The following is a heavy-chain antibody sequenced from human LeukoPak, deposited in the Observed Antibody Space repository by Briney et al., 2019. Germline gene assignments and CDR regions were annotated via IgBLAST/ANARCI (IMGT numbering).Heavy chain of an antibody. CDR2: INHSGST. CDR3: ARHRELRYSTKKSSYMDV. V-gene: IGHV4-34*01. J-gene: IGHJ6*03. Sequence: SETLSLTCAVYGGSFSGYYWSWIRQPPGKGLEWIGEINHSGSTNYNPSLKSRVTISVDTSKNQFSLKLSSVTAADTAVYYCARHRELRYSTKKSSYMDVWGKGTTVTISS. CDR1: GGSFSGYY. D-gene: IGHD2-21*01.